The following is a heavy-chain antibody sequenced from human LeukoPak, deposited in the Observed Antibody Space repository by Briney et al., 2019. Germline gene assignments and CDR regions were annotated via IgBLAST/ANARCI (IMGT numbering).Heavy chain of an antibody. CDR3: ARGLDDYYGSGSQGGDFDY. V-gene: IGHV3-7*02. J-gene: IGHJ4*02. Sequence: PGGSLRLACAASGFTFSSYWMSWVRQAPGKGLEWVANIKQDGSEKYYVDSVKGRFTISRDNAKNSLYLQMNSLRAEDTAVYYCARGLDDYYGSGSQGGDFDYWGQGTLVTVSS. CDR1: GFTFSSYW. D-gene: IGHD3-10*01. CDR2: IKQDGSEK.